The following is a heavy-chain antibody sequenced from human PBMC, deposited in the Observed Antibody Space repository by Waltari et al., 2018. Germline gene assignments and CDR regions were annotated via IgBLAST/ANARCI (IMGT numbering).Heavy chain of an antibody. CDR2: IWYDGSNK. D-gene: IGHD6-13*01. CDR1: GFTFRSYG. V-gene: IGHV3-33*01. Sequence: QVQLVESGGGVVQPGRSLRLSCAASGFTFRSYGMLWVRQAAGKGLEWVAVIWYDGSNKYCADSVKGRFTISSDNSKNTLYLQMNSRGAEDTAVYYCARGAAAGTTHAFDIWGQGTMVTVSS. CDR3: ARGAAAGTTHAFDI. J-gene: IGHJ3*02.